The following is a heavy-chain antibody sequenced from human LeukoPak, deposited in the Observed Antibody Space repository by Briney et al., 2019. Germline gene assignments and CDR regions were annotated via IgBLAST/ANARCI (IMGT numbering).Heavy chain of an antibody. CDR1: GYTFTSYG. V-gene: IGHV1-18*01. Sequence: ASVKVSCKASGYTFTSYGISWVRQAPGQGLEWMGWISAYKGNTNYAQKLQGRVTMTTDTSTSTAYMELRSLRSDDTAVYYCARGKRISEDFWRYYYMDVWGKGTTVTVSS. CDR2: ISAYKGNT. CDR3: ARGKRISEDFWRYYYMDV. D-gene: IGHD3-3*01. J-gene: IGHJ6*03.